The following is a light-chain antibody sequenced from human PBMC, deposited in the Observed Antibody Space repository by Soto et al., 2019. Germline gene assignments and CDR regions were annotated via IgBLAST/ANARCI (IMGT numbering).Light chain of an antibody. J-gene: IGKJ4*01. CDR2: GAS. V-gene: IGKV3D-15*01. CDR3: QQYSDWPLT. Sequence: EMVFTQSPGTLSLSPGDRATLSCRASQSVSSNLAWYQQKPGQAPRLLIFGASTRATGTPARFSGSGSETEFTLTISSLQSEDFAVYYCQQYSDWPLTFGGGTKVDI. CDR1: QSVSSN.